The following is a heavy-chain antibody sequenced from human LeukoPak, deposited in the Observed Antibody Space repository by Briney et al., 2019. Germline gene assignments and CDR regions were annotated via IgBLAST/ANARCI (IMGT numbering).Heavy chain of an antibody. CDR2: ISGSGGST. CDR1: GFTFSSYA. D-gene: IGHD1-26*01. CDR3: AKRCYKEWELPCDFDY. V-gene: IGHV3-23*01. Sequence: GGSLRLSCAASGFTFSSYAMSWVRQAPGKGLEWVSAISGSGGSTYYADSVKGRFTISRDNSKNTLYLQMNSLRAEDTAVYYCAKRCYKEWELPCDFDYWGQGTLVTVSS. J-gene: IGHJ4*02.